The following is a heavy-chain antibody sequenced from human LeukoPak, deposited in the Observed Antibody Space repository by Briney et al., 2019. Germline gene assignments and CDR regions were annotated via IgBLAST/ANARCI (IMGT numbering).Heavy chain of an antibody. CDR1: GYTFTIYY. D-gene: IGHD5-18*01. CDR3: ANTQKQYYYYYYMDV. J-gene: IGHJ6*03. CDR2: INPSGGST. Sequence: ASVKVSFTASGYTFTIYYMHWVRQAPGQGLEWMGIINPSGGSTSYAQKFQGRVTITADKSTSTAYMELSSLRSEDTAVYYCANTQKQYYYYYYMDVWGKGTTVTVSS. V-gene: IGHV1-46*01.